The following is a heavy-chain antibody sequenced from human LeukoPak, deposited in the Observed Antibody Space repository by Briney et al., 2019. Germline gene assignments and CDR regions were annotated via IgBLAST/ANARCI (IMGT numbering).Heavy chain of an antibody. J-gene: IGHJ5*02. CDR2: INHSGST. CDR1: GGSFSGYY. Sequence: PSETLSLTCAVYGGSFSGYYWSWIRQPPGKGLEWIGEINHSGSTNYNPSLKSRVTISVDTSKNQFSLKLSSVTAADTAVYYCARGRIVGATPVRRSTWFDPWGQGTLVTVSS. CDR3: ARGRIVGATPVRRSTWFDP. V-gene: IGHV4-34*01. D-gene: IGHD1-26*01.